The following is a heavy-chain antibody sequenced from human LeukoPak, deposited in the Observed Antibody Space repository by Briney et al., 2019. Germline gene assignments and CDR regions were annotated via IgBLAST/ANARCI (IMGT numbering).Heavy chain of an antibody. Sequence: PGGSLRLSCAASGFTFSSYGMHWVRQAPGKGLEWVAVISYDGSNKYYADSVKGRFTISRDNSKNTLYLQMNSLRAEDTAVYYCAKDRGRDGYNYSDYWGQGTLVTVSS. D-gene: IGHD5-24*01. V-gene: IGHV3-30*18. CDR3: AKDRGRDGYNYSDY. CDR1: GFTFSSYG. CDR2: ISYDGSNK. J-gene: IGHJ4*02.